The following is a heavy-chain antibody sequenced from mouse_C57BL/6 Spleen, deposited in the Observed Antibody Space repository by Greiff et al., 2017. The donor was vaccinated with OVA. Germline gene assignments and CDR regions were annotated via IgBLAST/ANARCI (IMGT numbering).Heavy chain of an antibody. V-gene: IGHV2-2*01. CDR3: ARRGVFYAMDY. J-gene: IGHJ4*01. Sequence: QVQLQQSGPGLVQPSQSLSITCTVSGFSLTSYGVHWVRQSPGKGLEWLGVIWSGGSTDYNAAFISRLSISKDNSKSQVFFKMNSLQADDTAIYYCARRGVFYAMDYGGQGTSVTVSS. CDR1: GFSLTSYG. CDR2: IWSGGST.